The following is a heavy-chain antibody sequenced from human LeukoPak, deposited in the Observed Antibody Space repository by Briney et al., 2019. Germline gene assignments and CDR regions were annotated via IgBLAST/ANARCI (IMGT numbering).Heavy chain of an antibody. CDR2: ISGSGGST. Sequence: PGGSLRLSCAASGFTFSSYAMSWVRQAPGKGLEWVSAISGSGGSTYYADSVKGRFTISRDNSKNTLYLQMNSLRAEDTAVYYCAKDWSRIAVAGTRFDYWGQGTLVTVSS. J-gene: IGHJ4*02. CDR3: AKDWSRIAVAGTRFDY. V-gene: IGHV3-23*01. CDR1: GFTFSSYA. D-gene: IGHD6-19*01.